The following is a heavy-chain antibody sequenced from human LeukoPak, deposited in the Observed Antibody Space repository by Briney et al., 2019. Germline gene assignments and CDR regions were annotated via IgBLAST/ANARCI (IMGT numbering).Heavy chain of an antibody. CDR3: ARGRVVTMVRGVIITVWYFDL. D-gene: IGHD3-10*01. Sequence: GGSLRLSCAVSGFTFSNAWMSWVRQAPGKGLEWVSSISSSSSYIYYADSVKGRFTISRDNAKNSLYLQMNSLRAEDTAVYYCARGRVVTMVRGVIITVWYFDLWGRGTLVTVSS. CDR1: GFTFSNAW. J-gene: IGHJ2*01. CDR2: ISSSSSYI. V-gene: IGHV3-21*01.